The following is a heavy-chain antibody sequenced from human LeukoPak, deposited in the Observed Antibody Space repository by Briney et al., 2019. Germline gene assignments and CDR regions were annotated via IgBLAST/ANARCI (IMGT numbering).Heavy chain of an antibody. CDR2: INHSGST. V-gene: IGHV4-34*01. Sequence: KASETLSLTCAVYGGSFNGYYWSWIRQPPGKGLEWIGEINHSGSTNYNPSLKSRVTISVDTSKNQFSLKLSSVTAADTAVYYCARSGSGSSHYYFDYWGQGTLVTVSS. CDR3: ARSGSGSSHYYFDY. D-gene: IGHD3-22*01. J-gene: IGHJ4*02. CDR1: GGSFNGYY.